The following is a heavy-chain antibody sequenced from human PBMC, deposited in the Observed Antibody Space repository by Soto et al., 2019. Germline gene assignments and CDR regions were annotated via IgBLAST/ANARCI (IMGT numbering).Heavy chain of an antibody. V-gene: IGHV3-30*18. CDR2: ISHDGAFK. Sequence: QRHLVESGGGVVQPGRSLRLSCAASGFTFSSYGMHWIRQAPGKGLEWVAVISHDGAFKDYADSVKGQFTISRDNSKNPQFLEMNSLGPSNTAMYYCAKDYGPKTPHPYSNTHTDFWGQGTRVTVS. D-gene: IGHD6-13*01. CDR3: AKDYGPKTPHPYSNTHTDF. CDR1: GFTFSSYG. J-gene: IGHJ4*02.